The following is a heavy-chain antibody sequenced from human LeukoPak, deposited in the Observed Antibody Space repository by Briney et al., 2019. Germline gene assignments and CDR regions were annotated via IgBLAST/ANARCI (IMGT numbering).Heavy chain of an antibody. V-gene: IGHV1-18*01. J-gene: IGHJ6*02. CDR1: GYTFTSYG. Sequence: ASVKVSCKASGYTFTSYGISWVRQAPGQGLEWMGWISAYNGNTNYAQKLQGRVTMTTDTSTSTAYMELSSLRSEDTAVYYCARDPYSGYPRGYYYYGMDVWGQGTTVTVSS. CDR3: ARDPYSGYPRGYYYYGMDV. D-gene: IGHD5-12*01. CDR2: ISAYNGNT.